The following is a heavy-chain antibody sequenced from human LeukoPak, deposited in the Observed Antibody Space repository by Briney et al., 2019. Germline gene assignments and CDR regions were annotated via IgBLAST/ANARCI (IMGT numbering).Heavy chain of an antibody. CDR1: GGSISSYY. CDR2: IYTSGST. CDR3: ARVLTVWYRSIYSGSYGAFDI. D-gene: IGHD1-26*01. V-gene: IGHV4-4*07. J-gene: IGHJ3*02. Sequence: SETLPLTCTVSGGSISSYYWSWIRQPAGKGLEWIGRIYTSGSTNYNPSLKSRVTMSVDTSKNQFSLKLSSVTAADTAVYYCARVLTVWYRSIYSGSYGAFDIWGQGTMVTVSS.